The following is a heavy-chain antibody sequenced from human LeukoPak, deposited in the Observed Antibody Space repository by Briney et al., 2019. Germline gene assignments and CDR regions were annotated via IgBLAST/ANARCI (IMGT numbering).Heavy chain of an antibody. CDR1: GGTFSSYT. J-gene: IGHJ5*02. D-gene: IGHD1/OR15-1a*01. Sequence: ASVKVSCKASGGTFSSYTISWVRQAPGQGLEWMGRIIPILGIANYAQKFQGRVTITADKSTSTAYMELSSLRSEDTAVYYCARQEQKGYWFDPWGQGTLVTVSP. CDR3: ARQEQKGYWFDP. CDR2: IIPILGIA. V-gene: IGHV1-69*02.